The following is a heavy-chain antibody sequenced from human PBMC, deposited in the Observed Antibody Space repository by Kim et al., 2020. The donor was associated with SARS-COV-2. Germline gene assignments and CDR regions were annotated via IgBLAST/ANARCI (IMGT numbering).Heavy chain of an antibody. CDR2: ISSSSSYI. D-gene: IGHD3-9*01. CDR3: AGDSETGYSRMDV. J-gene: IGHJ6*02. Sequence: GGSLRLSCAASGFTFSSYSMNWVRQAPGKGLEWVSSISSSSSYIYYADSVKGRFTISRDNAKNSLYLQMNSLRAEDTAVYYCAGDSETGYSRMDVWGQGTTVTVSS. V-gene: IGHV3-21*01. CDR1: GFTFSSYS.